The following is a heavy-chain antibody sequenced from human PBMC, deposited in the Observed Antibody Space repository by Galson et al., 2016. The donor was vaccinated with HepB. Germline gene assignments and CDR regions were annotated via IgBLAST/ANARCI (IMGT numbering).Heavy chain of an antibody. CDR1: GFTFSIYA. CDR3: AKDQYYGSDEY. V-gene: IGHV3-23*01. J-gene: IGHJ4*02. D-gene: IGHD3-10*01. CDR2: ISASGGNT. Sequence: SLRLSCAASGFTFSIYAMRWVRQAPGKGLEWVSTISASGGNTYYVDSVKGRFTISRDNPKNTLYLQMNSLRAEDTAVYYCAKDQYYGSDEYWGQGTLVTVSS.